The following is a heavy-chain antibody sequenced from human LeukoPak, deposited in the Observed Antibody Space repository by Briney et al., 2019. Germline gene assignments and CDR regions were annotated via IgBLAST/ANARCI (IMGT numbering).Heavy chain of an antibody. CDR3: PRDVGGSYAWFDP. CDR1: GFTFGSYA. V-gene: IGHV3-23*01. CDR2: ISGSGGST. D-gene: IGHD1-26*01. J-gene: IGHJ5*02. Sequence: GGSLRLSCAASGFTFGSYAMSWVRQAPGKGLEWVSAISGSGGSTYYADSVKGRFTISRDNSKNTLYLQMNSLRAEDTAVYYCPRDVGGSYAWFDPWGQGTLVTVSS.